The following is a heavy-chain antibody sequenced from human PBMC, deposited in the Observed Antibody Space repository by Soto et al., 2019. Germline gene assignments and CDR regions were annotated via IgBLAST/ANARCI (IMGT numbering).Heavy chain of an antibody. Sequence: KASETLSLTCSVSDGSVSSGSYYWSWIRQPPGKGLEWIGYIYSSGSTLYNPSLKSRVIISVDTSMNQFSLKLSSVTAADTAVYYCGRDSIAFFDSWGQGTLVTVSS. J-gene: IGHJ4*02. CDR2: IYSSGST. CDR3: GRDSIAFFDS. CDR1: DGSVSSGSYY. V-gene: IGHV4-61*01. D-gene: IGHD2-15*01.